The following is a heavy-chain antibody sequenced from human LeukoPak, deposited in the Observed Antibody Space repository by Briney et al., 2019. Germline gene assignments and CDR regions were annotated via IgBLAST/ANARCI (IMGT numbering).Heavy chain of an antibody. J-gene: IGHJ5*02. CDR2: IYSGGST. CDR1: GFTVSSNY. Sequence: PGGSLRLSCAASGFTVSSNYMGWVRQAPGKGLEWVSVIYSGGSTYYADSVKGRFTISRDNSKNTLYLQMNSLRAEDTAVYYCARDFPLNWFDPWGQGTLVTVSS. CDR3: ARDFPLNWFDP. V-gene: IGHV3-66*01.